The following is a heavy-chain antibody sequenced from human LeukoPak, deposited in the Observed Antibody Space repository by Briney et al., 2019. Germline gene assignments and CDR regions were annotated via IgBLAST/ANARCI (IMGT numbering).Heavy chain of an antibody. CDR3: ARDRPSGSVPLGSGMDV. CDR1: GFTFSSYG. V-gene: IGHV3-30*03. D-gene: IGHD3-10*01. CDR2: ISYDGSNK. J-gene: IGHJ6*02. Sequence: GGSLRLSCAASGFTFSSYGMHWVRQAPGKGLEWVAVISYDGSNKYYTDSVKGRFTISRDNSRNTLYLQMNSLRAEDTAMYYCARDRPSGSVPLGSGMDVWGQGTTVTVSS.